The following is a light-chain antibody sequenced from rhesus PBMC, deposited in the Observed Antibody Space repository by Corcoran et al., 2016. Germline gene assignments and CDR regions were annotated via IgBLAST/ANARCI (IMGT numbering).Light chain of an antibody. V-gene: IGKV1-43*02. CDR2: AAS. CDR1: QGISTY. CDR3: LQYDSDPWT. J-gene: IGKJ1*01. Sequence: DIQMTQSPSSLSASVGDRVTITCRASQGISTYLNWYQQKQGKAPNRLIYAASSVESGVPSRFSGDGSGTYFTLTISSLEPEEFATYYCLQYDSDPWTFGQGTKVEIK.